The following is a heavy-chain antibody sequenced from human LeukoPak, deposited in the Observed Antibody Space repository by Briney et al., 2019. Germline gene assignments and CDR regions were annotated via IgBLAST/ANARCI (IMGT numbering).Heavy chain of an antibody. V-gene: IGHV3-33*06. J-gene: IGHJ4*02. CDR3: AKNQDRGAEWLLLDL. D-gene: IGHD3-22*01. CDR1: GFTFSSYG. Sequence: PGRSLRLSCAASGFTFSSYGMHWVRQAPGKGLEWVAVIWYDGSNKYYADSVKGRFTISRDNSKNTLYVQMNSLRPEDTAVYYCAKNQDRGAEWLLLDLWGQGTQVTVSS. CDR2: IWYDGSNK.